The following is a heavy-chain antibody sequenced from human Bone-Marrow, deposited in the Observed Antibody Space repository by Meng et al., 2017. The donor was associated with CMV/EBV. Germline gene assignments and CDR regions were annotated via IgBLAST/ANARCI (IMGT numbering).Heavy chain of an antibody. J-gene: IGHJ4*02. Sequence: GGSLRLSCAASGFTFSSYSMNWVRQAPGKGLEWVSSISSSSSYIYYADSVKGRFTISRDNAKNSLYLQMNSLRAEDTAVYYCARGLDSSGYEDYWGQGTLVTGSS. V-gene: IGHV3-21*01. CDR1: GFTFSSYS. CDR2: ISSSSSYI. CDR3: ARGLDSSGYEDY. D-gene: IGHD3-22*01.